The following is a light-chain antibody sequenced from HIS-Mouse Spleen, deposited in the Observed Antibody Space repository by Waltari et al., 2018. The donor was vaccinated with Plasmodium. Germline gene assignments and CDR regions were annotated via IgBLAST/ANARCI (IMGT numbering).Light chain of an antibody. Sequence: DIQMTQSPSTLSASVGDIVTITCRASQSISSWLAWYQQKPGKAPKLLIYKASSLESGVPSRFSGSGAGTEFTRTISSLQPDDFATYDCQQYNSYSYTFGQGTKLEIK. CDR3: QQYNSYSYT. CDR1: QSISSW. V-gene: IGKV1-5*03. CDR2: KAS. J-gene: IGKJ2*01.